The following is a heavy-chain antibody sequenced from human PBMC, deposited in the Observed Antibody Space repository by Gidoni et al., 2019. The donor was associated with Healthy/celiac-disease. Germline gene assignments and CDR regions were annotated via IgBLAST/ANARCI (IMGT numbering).Heavy chain of an antibody. CDR2: ISSSSSYI. CDR3: ARDTSGWYRGDFDY. V-gene: IGHV3-21*01. CDR1: GFTFSSYS. Sequence: EVQLVESGGGLVKPGGSLRLSCAASGFTFSSYSMNWVRQAPGKGLEWVSSISSSSSYIYYADSVKGRFTISRDNAKNSLYLQMNSLRAEDTAVYYCARDTSGWYRGDFDYWGQGTLVTVSS. J-gene: IGHJ4*02. D-gene: IGHD6-19*01.